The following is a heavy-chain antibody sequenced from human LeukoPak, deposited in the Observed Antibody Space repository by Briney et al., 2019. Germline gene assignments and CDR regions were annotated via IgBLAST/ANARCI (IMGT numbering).Heavy chain of an antibody. J-gene: IGHJ5*02. Sequence: GRSLRLSCAASVFTFSNYAMNWVRQAPGKGLEWVSSISTSSSYIYYADSVKGRFTISRDNANNSLYLQMNSLRAEDTAVYYCARDYTRTTGWFDPWGQGTLVTVSS. V-gene: IGHV3-21*01. CDR3: ARDYTRTTGWFDP. D-gene: IGHD1-1*01. CDR2: ISTSSSYI. CDR1: VFTFSNYA.